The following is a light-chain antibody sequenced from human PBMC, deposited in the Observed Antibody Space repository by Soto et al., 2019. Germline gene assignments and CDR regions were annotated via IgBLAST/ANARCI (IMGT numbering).Light chain of an antibody. V-gene: IGKV3-20*01. Sequence: ETVMTQSPGTLSLSPGERATLSCRASQSVSSGYLAWYQQKPGQAPRLLIFGASNRATGIPDRFTGSGSGTASLLPITTLELEVFEVNSFQNYVISQNTFGQGTKLKIK. CDR3: QNYVISQNT. CDR2: GAS. CDR1: QSVSSGY. J-gene: IGKJ2*01.